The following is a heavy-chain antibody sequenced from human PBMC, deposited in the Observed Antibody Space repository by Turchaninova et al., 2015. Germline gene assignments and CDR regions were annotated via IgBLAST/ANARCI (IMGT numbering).Heavy chain of an antibody. CDR2: ISSSGTIV. Sequence: MESGGDLVPPGGSLRLSCAASGFTFSNYELTWVRQAPGKGLDWISYISSSGTIVRYADSVKGRFTISRDGARNFLYLQMNSLRAEDTAIYYCARAKKSSSFDIWGQGTVVTVSS. V-gene: IGHV3-48*03. CDR1: GFTFSNYE. J-gene: IGHJ3*02. CDR3: ARAKKSSSFDI.